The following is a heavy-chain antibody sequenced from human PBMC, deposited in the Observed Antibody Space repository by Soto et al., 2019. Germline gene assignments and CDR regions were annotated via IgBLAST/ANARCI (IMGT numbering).Heavy chain of an antibody. V-gene: IGHV3-74*03. J-gene: IGHJ6*02. CDR1: GFIFSSFW. CDR2: INGDGASL. Sequence: EVRLEEAGGGFVQPGGSLRVSCSGSGFIFSSFWMLWVRQGPGKGLEWVSRINGDGASLAYADSVKGRFSISRDNVKNTLHLQMNSLGADDTAVYFCAREGSLGLDVWGRGTTVTVSS. D-gene: IGHD3-10*01. CDR3: AREGSLGLDV.